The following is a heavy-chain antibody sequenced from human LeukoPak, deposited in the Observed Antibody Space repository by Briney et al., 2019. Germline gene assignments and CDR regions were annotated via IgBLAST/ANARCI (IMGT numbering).Heavy chain of an antibody. D-gene: IGHD1/OR15-1a*01. V-gene: IGHV4-59*01. Sequence: PSETLSLTCTVSGGSISSYYWSWIRQPPGKGLEWIGYIYYSGSTNYNPSLKSRVTISVDTSKNQFSLKLSSVTAADTAVYYCARLTEQAYYFDYWGQGTLVTVSS. J-gene: IGHJ4*02. CDR1: GGSISSYY. CDR3: ARLTEQAYYFDY. CDR2: IYYSGST.